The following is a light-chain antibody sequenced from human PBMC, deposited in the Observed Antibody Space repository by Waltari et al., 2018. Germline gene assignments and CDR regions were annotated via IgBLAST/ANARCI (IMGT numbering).Light chain of an antibody. CDR2: DVT. J-gene: IGLJ1*01. Sequence: QSALTQPRSVSGSPGQSVTISCTGTSSDIGAYDYVSWYQQHPGKPPKRIIYDVTDRPSGVPDRFSGSKSGNTAPLTISGLQAEDEADYYCCSYAGSYTYVFGTGTKVTVL. CDR3: CSYAGSYTYV. CDR1: SSDIGAYDY. V-gene: IGLV2-11*01.